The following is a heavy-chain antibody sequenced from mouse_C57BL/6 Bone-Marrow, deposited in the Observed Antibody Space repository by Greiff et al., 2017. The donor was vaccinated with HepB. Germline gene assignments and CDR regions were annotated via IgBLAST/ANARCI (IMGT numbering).Heavy chain of an antibody. CDR3: TSDLSYYGGSYYFDY. V-gene: IGHV5-9-1*02. D-gene: IGHD1-1*01. CDR2: ISSGGDYI. CDR1: GYTFSSYA. J-gene: IGHJ2*01. Sequence: EVMLLESGAGLVKPGGSLKLSCAASGYTFSSYAMSWVRQTLEKRLEWVAYISSGGDYIYYAYTVKGRITISRNNARNTLYLQMNSMKSEDTAMYYYTSDLSYYGGSYYFDYWGQGTTLTVSS.